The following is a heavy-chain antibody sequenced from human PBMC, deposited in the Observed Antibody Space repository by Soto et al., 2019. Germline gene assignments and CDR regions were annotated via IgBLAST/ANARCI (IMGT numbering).Heavy chain of an antibody. CDR3: ASETRVRQYYFDY. CDR2: INPSGGST. CDR1: GYTFTSYY. J-gene: IGHJ4*02. Sequence: SSVKVSCKASGYTFTSYYMHWVRQASGQGLEWMGIINPSGGSTSYAQKFQGRVTMTRDTSTSTVYMELSSLRSEDTAVYYFASETRVRQYYFDYWGQAPLIT. V-gene: IGHV1-46*03. D-gene: IGHD3-22*01.